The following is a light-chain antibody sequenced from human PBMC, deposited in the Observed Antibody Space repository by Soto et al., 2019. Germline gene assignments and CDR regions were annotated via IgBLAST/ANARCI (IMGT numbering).Light chain of an antibody. CDR1: QSISSW. J-gene: IGKJ1*01. CDR3: QQYNSYSPRET. CDR2: KAS. Sequence: DIQMTQSPSTLSASVGDRVTITCRASQSISSWLAWYQQKPGKAPKLLIYKASSLESGDPSRFSGSGSGTEFTLTISSLQPDDFAAYYCQQYNSYSPRETFGQGTKVEIK. V-gene: IGKV1-5*03.